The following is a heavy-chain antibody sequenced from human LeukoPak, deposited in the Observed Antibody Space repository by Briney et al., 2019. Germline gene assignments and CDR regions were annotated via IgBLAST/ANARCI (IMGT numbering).Heavy chain of an antibody. CDR2: INPNSGAT. V-gene: IGHV1-2*02. CDR3: ARGRSNTSWFGWFHP. D-gene: IGHD3-10*01. Sequence: ASVKVSCKASGYTFTGYLIHWVRQAPGQGLEWMGWINPNSGATYFAQKFQGRVTMARDSSISTAYVELSRLKSGDTAVYYCARGRSNTSWFGWFHPWGQGTRVTVSS. J-gene: IGHJ5*02. CDR1: GYTFTGYL.